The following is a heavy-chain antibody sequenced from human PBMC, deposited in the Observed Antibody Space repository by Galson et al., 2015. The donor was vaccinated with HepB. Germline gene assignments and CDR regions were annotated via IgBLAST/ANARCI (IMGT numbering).Heavy chain of an antibody. J-gene: IGHJ3*02. V-gene: IGHV3-48*02. Sequence: LRLSCAASGFTFSSYSMNWVRQAPGKGLEWVSYISSSSSTIYYADSVKGRFTISRDNAKNSLYLQMNSLRDEDMAVYYCARDGYDFWSGYSGGANAFDIWGQGTMVTVSS. D-gene: IGHD3-3*01. CDR3: ARDGYDFWSGYSGGANAFDI. CDR2: ISSSSSTI. CDR1: GFTFSSYS.